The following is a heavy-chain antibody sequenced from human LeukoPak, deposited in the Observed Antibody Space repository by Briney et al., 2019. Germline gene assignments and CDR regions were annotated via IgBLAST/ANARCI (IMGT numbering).Heavy chain of an antibody. V-gene: IGHV4-59*08. Sequence: SETLSLTCAVYGGSFSGYYWSWIRQPPGKGLEWIGCIYYSGSTNYNPSLKSRVTISVDTSKNQFSLKLSSVTAADTAVYYCASYAAGYSSGWYYFDYWGQGTLVTVSS. CDR1: GGSFSGYY. CDR3: ASYAAGYSSGWYYFDY. CDR2: IYYSGST. D-gene: IGHD6-19*01. J-gene: IGHJ4*02.